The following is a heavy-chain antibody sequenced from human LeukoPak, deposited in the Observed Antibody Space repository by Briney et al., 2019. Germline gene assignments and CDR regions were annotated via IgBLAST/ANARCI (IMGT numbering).Heavy chain of an antibody. CDR2: SGHNT. J-gene: IGHJ1*01. CDR1: GFTFSNYG. D-gene: IGHD3-16*01. CDR3: AKDDDWGRYKH. V-gene: IGHV3-23*01. Sequence: GGSLRLSCAASGFTFSNYGMNWVRQAPGKGLEWVSASGHNTYYADSVRGRFTISRDNFKNTLSLQVNSLRAEDTAMYYCAKDDDWGRYKHWGQGTLVTVSS.